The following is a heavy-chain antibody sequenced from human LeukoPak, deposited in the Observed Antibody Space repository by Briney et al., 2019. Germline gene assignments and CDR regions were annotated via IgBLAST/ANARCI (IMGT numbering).Heavy chain of an antibody. CDR1: GGSISSSNW. CDR3: ASTGSYWHFDY. V-gene: IGHV4-4*02. CDR2: IYYSGST. D-gene: IGHD1-26*01. Sequence: SETLSLTCAVSGGSISSSNWWSWVRQPPGKGLEWIGEIYYSGSTYYNPSLKSRVTISVDTSKNQFSLKLSSVTAADTAVYYCASTGSYWHFDYWGQGTLVTVSS. J-gene: IGHJ4*02.